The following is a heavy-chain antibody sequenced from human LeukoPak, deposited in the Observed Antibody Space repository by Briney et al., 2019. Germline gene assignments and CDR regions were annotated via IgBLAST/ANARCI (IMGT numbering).Heavy chain of an antibody. D-gene: IGHD1-26*01. Sequence: PSETLSLTCTVSGGSISSYYWSWIPQPPGKGLEWIGYIYYSGSTNYNPSLKSRVTISADTSKNQFSLKLSSVTAADTAVYYCARRGANSGSYSHFDLWGRGTLVTVSS. CDR2: IYYSGST. CDR1: GGSISSYY. V-gene: IGHV4-59*01. J-gene: IGHJ2*01. CDR3: ARRGANSGSYSHFDL.